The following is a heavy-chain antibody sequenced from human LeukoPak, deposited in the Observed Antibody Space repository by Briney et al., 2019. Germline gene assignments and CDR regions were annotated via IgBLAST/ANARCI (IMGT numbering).Heavy chain of an antibody. Sequence: PSEPLSLPCAVSGYSISSGYYWGWLRPPPGKGLEWSGSIYHSGSTYYNPSLKSRVTISVDTSKNQFSLKLSSVTAADTAVYYCARDQGSYYDHYFDYWGQGTLVTVSS. CDR2: IYHSGST. CDR1: GYSISSGYY. V-gene: IGHV4-38-2*02. J-gene: IGHJ4*02. D-gene: IGHD3-3*01. CDR3: ARDQGSYYDHYFDY.